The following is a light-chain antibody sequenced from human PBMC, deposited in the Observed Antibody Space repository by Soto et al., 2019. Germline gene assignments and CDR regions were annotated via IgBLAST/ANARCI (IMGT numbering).Light chain of an antibody. Sequence: IQMTQSPSSLSASVGDRVTITCRASQRITTYLNWYQQKPGKAPKLLISTAATLQGGVPSRFSCSGSWTDFTLTITTLQPEDFATYFCQQSYSTPYTFGQGTKLEIK. CDR3: QQSYSTPYT. CDR2: TAA. CDR1: QRITTY. V-gene: IGKV1-39*01. J-gene: IGKJ2*01.